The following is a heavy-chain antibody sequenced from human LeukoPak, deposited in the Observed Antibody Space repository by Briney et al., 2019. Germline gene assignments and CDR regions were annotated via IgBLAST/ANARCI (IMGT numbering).Heavy chain of an antibody. CDR2: ISYDGSNK. CDR1: GFTFSDFG. J-gene: IGHJ4*02. V-gene: IGHV3-30*18. Sequence: GGSLRPSCAVSGFTFSDFGMHWVRQAPGKGLEWVAVISYDGSNKYYADSVKGRFTISRDNSKNTLYLQMNSLRAEDTAVYYCAKDTSRRSGSYLFDYWGQGTLVTVSS. D-gene: IGHD1-26*01. CDR3: AKDTSRRSGSYLFDY.